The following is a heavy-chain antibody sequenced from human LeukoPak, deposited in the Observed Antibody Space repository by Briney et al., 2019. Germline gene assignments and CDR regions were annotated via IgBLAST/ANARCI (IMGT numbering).Heavy chain of an antibody. J-gene: IGHJ3*02. CDR3: ARRSTTVTKNAFDI. CDR1: GGSFSGYY. D-gene: IGHD4-17*01. Sequence: SETLSLTCAVYGGSFSGYYWSWIRQPPGKGLEWIGEINHSGSTNYNPSLKSRVTISVDTSKNQFSLKLSSVTAADTAVYYCARRSTTVTKNAFDIWGQGTMVTVSS. V-gene: IGHV4-34*01. CDR2: INHSGST.